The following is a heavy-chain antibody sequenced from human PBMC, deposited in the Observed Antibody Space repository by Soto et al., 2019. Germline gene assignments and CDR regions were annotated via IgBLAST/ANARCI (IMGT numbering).Heavy chain of an antibody. D-gene: IGHD4-17*01. V-gene: IGHV4-61*01. CDR2: INYSRST. J-gene: IGHJ4*02. CDR3: ARTTAVPNTLRSRYYFGY. CDR1: CASVSDKSLY. Sequence: SETLSLTRSVSCASVSDKSLYLRRLRQAPGKGLEWIGYINYSRSTNYNPSLKGRFTISVDTSKNQFSLRMNSVTAADTALYYCARTTAVPNTLRSRYYFGYWGQG.